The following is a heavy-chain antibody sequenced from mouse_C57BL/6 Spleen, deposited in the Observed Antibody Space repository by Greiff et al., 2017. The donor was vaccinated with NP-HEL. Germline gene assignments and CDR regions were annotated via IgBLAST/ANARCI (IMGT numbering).Heavy chain of an antibody. CDR3: ARRDGYHFDY. CDR2: ISDGGSYT. D-gene: IGHD2-3*01. CDR1: GFTFSSYA. V-gene: IGHV5-4*03. J-gene: IGHJ2*01. Sequence: EVKLEESGGGLVKPGGSLKLSCAASGFTFSSYAMSWVRQTPEKRLEWVATISDGGSYTYYPDNVKGRFTISRDNAKNNLYLQMSHLKSEDTAMYYCARRDGYHFDYWGQGTTLTVSS.